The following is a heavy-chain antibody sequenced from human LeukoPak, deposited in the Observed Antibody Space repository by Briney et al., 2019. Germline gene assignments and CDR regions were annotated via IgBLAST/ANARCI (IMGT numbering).Heavy chain of an antibody. CDR3: AKDRGYSGYGLH. CDR1: GFIFNEYA. D-gene: IGHD5-12*01. J-gene: IGHJ4*02. V-gene: IGHV3-23*01. CDR2: ISSNGGTT. Sequence: GGSLRLSCAASGFIFNEYAMTWVRQAPGKGLQWVSAISSNGGTTDYADSVKGRFTTSRDNSKNTLYLQMNSLRAEDTAVYYCAKDRGYSGYGLHWGQGTLVTVSS.